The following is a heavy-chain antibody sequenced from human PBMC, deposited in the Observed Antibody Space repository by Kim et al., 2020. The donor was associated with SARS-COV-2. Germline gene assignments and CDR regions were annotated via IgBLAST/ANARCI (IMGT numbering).Heavy chain of an antibody. J-gene: IGHJ6*02. V-gene: IGHV3-74*01. CDR3: AMDYFYGMDV. CDR2: INSDGSST. Sequence: GGSLRLSCAASGFSFRTYWLHWVRQAPGKGLVWVSRINSDGSSTSYADSVKGRFTMSRDNAKNTLDLQMNSLRAEDTAVYYGAMDYFYGMDVWGQGTTVT. CDR1: GFSFRTYW.